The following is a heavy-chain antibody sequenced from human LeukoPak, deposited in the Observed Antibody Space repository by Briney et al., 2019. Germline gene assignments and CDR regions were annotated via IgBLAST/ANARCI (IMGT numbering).Heavy chain of an antibody. CDR1: GFTFSSYA. CDR2: ISENGGTT. CDR3: AKDYGPKQLVFFDS. D-gene: IGHD6-13*01. Sequence: PGGSLRPSCEASGFTFSSYALSWVRQAPGKGLEWVSAISENGGTTFYADSVKGRFIITRDNSKNTLYMQMNSLRGEDTAVYYCAKDYGPKQLVFFDSWGQGTLVTVSS. V-gene: IGHV3-23*01. J-gene: IGHJ4*02.